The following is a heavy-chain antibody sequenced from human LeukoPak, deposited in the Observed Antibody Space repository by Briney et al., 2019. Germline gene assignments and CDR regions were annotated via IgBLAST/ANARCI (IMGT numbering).Heavy chain of an antibody. Sequence: PSETLSLTCTVSGGSLNSSGYYWGWVRQPPGKGMEWIGTIYYSGDTYYNPSLKSRVIIYVDTSKNQFSLKLSSVTAADTAVYYCARLSDFWSGYYGSDFWGQGTLVTVSS. CDR2: IYYSGDT. CDR1: GGSLNSSGYY. D-gene: IGHD3-3*01. J-gene: IGHJ4*02. CDR3: ARLSDFWSGYYGSDF. V-gene: IGHV4-39*01.